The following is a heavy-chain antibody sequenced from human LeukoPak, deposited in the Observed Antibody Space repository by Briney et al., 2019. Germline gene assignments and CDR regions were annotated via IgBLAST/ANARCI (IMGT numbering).Heavy chain of an antibody. J-gene: IGHJ4*02. V-gene: IGHV3-30-3*01. CDR1: GFTFSSYA. CDR3: ARDSTRGVNYCYDSSGPDY. D-gene: IGHD3-22*01. CDR2: ISYDGSNK. Sequence: PGGSLRLSCAASGFTFSSYAMHWVRQAPGKGLEWVAVISYDGSNKYYADSVKGRFTISRDNSKNTLYLQMNSLRAEDTAVYYCARDSTRGVNYCYDSSGPDYWGQGTLVTVSS.